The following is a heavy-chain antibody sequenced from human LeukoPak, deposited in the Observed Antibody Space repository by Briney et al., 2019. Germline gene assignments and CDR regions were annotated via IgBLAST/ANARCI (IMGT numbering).Heavy chain of an antibody. Sequence: ASVEVSCKASGYTFTSYYMHWVRQAPGQGLEWMGIINPSGGSTSYAQKFQGRVTMTRDMSTSTVYMELSSLRSEDTAVYYCARGDLTVTTFYYYYYMDVWGKGTTVTVSS. CDR1: GYTFTSYY. J-gene: IGHJ6*03. CDR2: INPSGGST. V-gene: IGHV1-46*01. CDR3: ARGDLTVTTFYYYYYMDV. D-gene: IGHD4-17*01.